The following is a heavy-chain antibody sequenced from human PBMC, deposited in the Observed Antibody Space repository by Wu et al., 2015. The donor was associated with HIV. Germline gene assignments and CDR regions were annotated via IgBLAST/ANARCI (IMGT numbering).Heavy chain of an antibody. Sequence: QVQLVQSGAEVKKPGSSVKVSCKASGGTFSSYAISWVRQAPGQGLEWMGGIIPIFGTANYAQKFQGRVTITTDESTSTAYMELSSLRSEDTAVYYCARDRGTDYYDSSGYWADWGQGTLVTVSS. D-gene: IGHD3-22*01. CDR1: GGTFSSYA. J-gene: IGHJ4*02. CDR2: IIPIFGTA. V-gene: IGHV1-69*05. CDR3: ARDRGTDYYDSSGYWAD.